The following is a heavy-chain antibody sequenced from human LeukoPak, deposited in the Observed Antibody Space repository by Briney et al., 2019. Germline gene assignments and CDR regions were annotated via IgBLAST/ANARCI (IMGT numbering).Heavy chain of an antibody. D-gene: IGHD1-1*01. Sequence: SETLSLTCTVSGDSINDHYWSWIRQSPGKGLEWIGYISHDGNTNYHPSLKGRVTISLDKSNNQFSLRLNSVTAADTAVYYCARAGPENLNWRYYIDFWGQGILVTVSS. J-gene: IGHJ4*02. CDR3: ARAGPENLNWRYYIDF. CDR1: GDSINDHY. V-gene: IGHV4-59*11. CDR2: ISHDGNT.